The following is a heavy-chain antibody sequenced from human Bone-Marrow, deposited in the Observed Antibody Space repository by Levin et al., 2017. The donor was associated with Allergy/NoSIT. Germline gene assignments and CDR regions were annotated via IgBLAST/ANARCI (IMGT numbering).Heavy chain of an antibody. Sequence: SQTLSLTCTVSGDSISRGGYYWSWIRQLPGKGLEWIGYNYYSGTTYHNPSLKGRASISFDVSMNQFSLKLTSVTAADTALYYCARGADWNDEGYYFDSWGQGTLVTVSS. V-gene: IGHV4-31*03. CDR2: NYYSGTT. J-gene: IGHJ4*02. CDR3: ARGADWNDEGYYFDS. D-gene: IGHD1-1*01. CDR1: GDSISRGGYY.